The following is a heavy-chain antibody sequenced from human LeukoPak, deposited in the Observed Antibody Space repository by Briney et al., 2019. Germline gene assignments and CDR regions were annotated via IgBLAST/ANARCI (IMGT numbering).Heavy chain of an antibody. V-gene: IGHV3-30-3*01. J-gene: IGHJ4*02. CDR3: ARAGGGLLYDMTGYFDY. CDR2: ISYDGSNK. CDR1: GFTFSSYA. Sequence: GGSLRLSCAASGFTFSSYAMHWVRQAPGKGLEWVAVISYDGSNKYYADSVKGRFTISRDNSKNTLYLQMNSLRAEDTAVYYCARAGGGLLYDMTGYFDYWGQGTLVTVSS. D-gene: IGHD3-16*01.